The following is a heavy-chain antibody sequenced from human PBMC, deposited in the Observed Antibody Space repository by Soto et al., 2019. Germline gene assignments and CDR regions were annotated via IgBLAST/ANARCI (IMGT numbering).Heavy chain of an antibody. J-gene: IGHJ6*04. D-gene: IGHD3-3*01. CDR3: TTTELYRYYDFWSGYYTIPDPVPDV. Sequence: PGGSLRLSCAASGFTFSNAWMSWVRQAPGKGREWVGRIKSKTDGWTTDYAAPVKGRFTISRDDSKNTLYLQMNSLKTEDPAVYYCTTTELYRYYDFWSGYYTIPDPVPDVWGKGTTVTVSS. V-gene: IGHV3-15*01. CDR1: GFTFSNAW. CDR2: IKSKTDGWTT.